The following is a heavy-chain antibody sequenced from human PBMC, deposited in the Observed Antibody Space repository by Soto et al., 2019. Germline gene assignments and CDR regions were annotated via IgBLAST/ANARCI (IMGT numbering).Heavy chain of an antibody. CDR1: GGSVSTSRYY. CDR3: ASTAAGTKY. D-gene: IGHD6-13*01. Sequence: SETLSLTCTVSGGSVSTSRYYWGWIRQPPGKGLEWIGVIHYSGSTYYNPSLKSRVTISADTTKNQFSLKLNSVTAADTAVYYCASTAAGTKYWGQGTLVPVSS. V-gene: IGHV4-39*01. J-gene: IGHJ4*02. CDR2: IHYSGST.